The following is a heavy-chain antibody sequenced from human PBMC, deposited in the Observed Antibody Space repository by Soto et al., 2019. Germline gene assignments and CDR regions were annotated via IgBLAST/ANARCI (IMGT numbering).Heavy chain of an antibody. CDR2: IYHSGST. Sequence: TLSLTCAVSGGSISSGGYSWSWIRQPPGKGLEWIGYIYHSGSTYYNPSLKSRVTISVDRSKNQFSLKLSSVTAADTAVYYCTLSTIVGTILRFDFWGQGTLVTAPQ. J-gene: IGHJ4*02. CDR1: GGSISSGGYS. V-gene: IGHV4-30-2*01. CDR3: TLSTIVGTILRFDF. D-gene: IGHD5-12*01.